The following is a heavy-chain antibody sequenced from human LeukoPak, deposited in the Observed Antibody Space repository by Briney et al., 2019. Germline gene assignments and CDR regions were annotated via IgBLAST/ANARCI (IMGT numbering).Heavy chain of an antibody. CDR2: IKEDGSDK. D-gene: IGHD3-3*01. CDR1: GFTFSNYW. Sequence: GGSLRLSCAASGFTFSNYWMSWVRQTPGKGLEWVANIKEDGSDKYYVDSLKGRFTISRDNAKNSLYLQMNSLRAEDTAVYYCAKDHTRQAYWGQGTLVTVSS. V-gene: IGHV3-7*03. CDR3: AKDHTRQAY. J-gene: IGHJ4*02.